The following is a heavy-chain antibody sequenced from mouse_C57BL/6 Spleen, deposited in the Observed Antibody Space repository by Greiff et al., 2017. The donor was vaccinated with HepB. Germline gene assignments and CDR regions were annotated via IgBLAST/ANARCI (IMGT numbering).Heavy chain of an antibody. V-gene: IGHV1-43*01. CDR3: ARRGYYGNYLYYFDY. CDR2: INPSTGGT. CDR1: GYSFTGYY. D-gene: IGHD2-1*01. J-gene: IGHJ2*01. Sequence: EVQLQQSGPELVKPGASVKISCKASGYSFTGYYMHWVKQSSEKSLEWIGEINPSTGGTSYNQKLKGKATLTVDKSSSTAYMQLKSLTSEDSAVYYCARRGYYGNYLYYFDYWGQGTTLTVSS.